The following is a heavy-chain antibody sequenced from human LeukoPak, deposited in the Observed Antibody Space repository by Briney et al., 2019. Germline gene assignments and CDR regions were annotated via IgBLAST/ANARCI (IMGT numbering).Heavy chain of an antibody. CDR2: INSDGSST. Sequence: GGSLRLSCAASGFTFSSYWMHWVRQAPGKGLVWVSRINSDGSSTSYADSVKGRFTISRDNAKNTLYLQMNSLRAEDTAVYYCARGPGYYDFWSGNYYYYGTDVWGQGTTVTVSS. V-gene: IGHV3-74*01. J-gene: IGHJ6*02. D-gene: IGHD3-3*01. CDR1: GFTFSSYW. CDR3: ARGPGYYDFWSGNYYYYGTDV.